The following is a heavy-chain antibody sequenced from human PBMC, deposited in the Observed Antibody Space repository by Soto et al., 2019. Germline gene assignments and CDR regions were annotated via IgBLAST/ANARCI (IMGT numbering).Heavy chain of an antibody. CDR2: ISYDGSNK. V-gene: IGHV3-30-3*01. Sequence: PGGSLRLSCAASGFTFSSYAMHWVRQAPGKGLEWVAVISYDGSNKYYADSVKGRFTISRDNSKNTLYLQMNSLRAEDTAVYYCARDLGLRGDYDPGRPDYWGQGTLVTVSS. CDR1: GFTFSSYA. J-gene: IGHJ4*02. D-gene: IGHD4-17*01. CDR3: ARDLGLRGDYDPGRPDY.